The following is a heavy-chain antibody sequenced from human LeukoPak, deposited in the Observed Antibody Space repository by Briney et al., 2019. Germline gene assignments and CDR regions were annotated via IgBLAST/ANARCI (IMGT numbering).Heavy chain of an antibody. D-gene: IGHD3-22*01. CDR2: MNPNSGNT. CDR3: ARGDSSGYDLDY. V-gene: IGHV1-8*02. CDR1: GGTFSSYA. Sequence: ASVKVSCKASGGTFSSYAINWVRQATGQGLEWMGWMNPNSGNTGYAQKFQGRVTMTRNTSISTAYMELSSLRSEDTAVYYCARGDSSGYDLDYWGQGTLVTVSS. J-gene: IGHJ4*02.